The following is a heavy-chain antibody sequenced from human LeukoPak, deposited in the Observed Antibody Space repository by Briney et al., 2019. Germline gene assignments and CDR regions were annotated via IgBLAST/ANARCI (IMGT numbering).Heavy chain of an antibody. V-gene: IGHV4-34*01. CDR1: GGSFSGYY. CDR3: ARASPAAGNAFDI. Sequence: TSETLSLTCAVYGGSFSGYYWSWIRQPPGKGLEWIGEINHSGSTNYNPSLKSRVTISVDTSKNQFSLKLSSVTAADTAVYYCARASPAAGNAFDIWGQGTMVTVSS. CDR2: INHSGST. J-gene: IGHJ3*02. D-gene: IGHD6-13*01.